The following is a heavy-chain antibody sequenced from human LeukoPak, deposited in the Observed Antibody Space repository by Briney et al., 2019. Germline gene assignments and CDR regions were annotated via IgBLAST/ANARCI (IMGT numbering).Heavy chain of an antibody. Sequence: ASVKVSCKASGYTFTSYYMHWVRQAPGQGLEWMGIINPSGGSTSYAQKFQGRVTMTRDMSTSTVYMELSSLRSEDTAVYYCARGAGLRFLEWLFTGRWFDPWGQGTLVAVSS. V-gene: IGHV1-46*01. D-gene: IGHD3-3*01. J-gene: IGHJ5*02. CDR1: GYTFTSYY. CDR2: INPSGGST. CDR3: ARGAGLRFLEWLFTGRWFDP.